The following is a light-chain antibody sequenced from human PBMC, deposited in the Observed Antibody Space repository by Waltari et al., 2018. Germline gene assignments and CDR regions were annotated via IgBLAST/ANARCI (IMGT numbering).Light chain of an antibody. V-gene: IGKV4-1*01. CDR3: QQYFGTPPYT. CDR2: WAS. J-gene: IGKJ2*01. CDR1: QSVFYSSNSKNH. Sequence: DIVMTQSPDSLAVSLGERATINCKSSQSVFYSSNSKNHLAWYQQKPGQSPKLLIYWASTRESGVPDRFSGSGSGTDFTLTISSLQAEDVAVYYCQQYFGTPPYTFGQGTKLEIK.